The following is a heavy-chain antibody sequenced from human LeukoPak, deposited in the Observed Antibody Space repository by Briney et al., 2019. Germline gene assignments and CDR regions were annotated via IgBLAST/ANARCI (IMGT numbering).Heavy chain of an antibody. Sequence: GGSLRLSCAVSGFTFSSYGMHWVRQAPGKGLEWVAVIWYDGSNKHYADSVKGRFTISRDNSKNTLYLQMNSLRAEDTAVYYCATPLLSRGPNPKNDYWGQGTLVTVSS. J-gene: IGHJ4*02. D-gene: IGHD2/OR15-2a*01. V-gene: IGHV3-33*01. CDR2: IWYDGSNK. CDR1: GFTFSSYG. CDR3: ATPLLSRGPNPKNDY.